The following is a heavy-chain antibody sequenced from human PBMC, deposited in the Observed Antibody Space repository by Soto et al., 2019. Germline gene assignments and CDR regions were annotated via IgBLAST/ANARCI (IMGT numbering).Heavy chain of an antibody. J-gene: IGHJ4*02. CDR3: ARGPQARITIFGVVIIPYYFDY. CDR1: GGSISSGGYS. Sequence: QLQLQESGSGLVKPSQTLSLTCAVSGGSISSGGYSWSWIRQPPGKGLEGMGTIYHSGSTYYNPSLKIRVTISVDRSKNQFSLKLSSVTAADTAVYYCARGPQARITIFGVVIIPYYFDYWGQGTLVTVSS. D-gene: IGHD3-3*01. V-gene: IGHV4-30-2*01. CDR2: IYHSGST.